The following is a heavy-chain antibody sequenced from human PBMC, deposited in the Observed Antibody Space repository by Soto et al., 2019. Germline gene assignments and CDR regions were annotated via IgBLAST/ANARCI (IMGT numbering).Heavy chain of an antibody. CDR1: GGSISSSSW. J-gene: IGHJ4*02. Sequence: QVQLQESGPGLVKPSGTLSLTCAVSGGSISSSSWWSWVRQPPGKGLEWIGEIYHSGSTNYNPSLKRRVTLSVDKSKNQFSLKLSSVTDADTAVYYCARDFGYGGYGDYWGQGTLVTVSS. CDR3: ARDFGYGGYGDY. V-gene: IGHV4-4*02. D-gene: IGHD5-12*01. CDR2: IYHSGST.